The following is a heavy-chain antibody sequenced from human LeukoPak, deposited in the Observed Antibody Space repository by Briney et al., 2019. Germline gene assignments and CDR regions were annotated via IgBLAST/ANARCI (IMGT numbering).Heavy chain of an antibody. CDR2: ISWNSGSI. CDR1: GFTFDDYA. D-gene: IGHD6-13*01. CDR3: AKDRYSRSWYYFDY. J-gene: IGHJ4*02. Sequence: PGGSLRLSCAASGFTFDDYAMHWVRQAPGKGLEWVSGISWNSGSIGYGDSVQGRFTISRDNAKNSLYLQMNSLRAEDTALYYCAKDRYSRSWYYFDYWGQGTLVSVSS. V-gene: IGHV3-9*01.